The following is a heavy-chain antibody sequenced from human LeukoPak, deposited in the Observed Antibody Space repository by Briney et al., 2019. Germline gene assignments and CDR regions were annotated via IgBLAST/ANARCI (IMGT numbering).Heavy chain of an antibody. CDR2: IYTSGST. D-gene: IGHD3-22*01. J-gene: IGHJ5*02. V-gene: IGHV4-4*07. CDR3: ARDRYYYDSSSYYYRFDP. CDR1: GGSINTYY. Sequence: SETLSLTCTVSGGSINTYYWSWIRQPAGKGLEWIGRIYTSGSTNYNPSLKSRVTLSVDTSKNQLSLKLSSVTAADTGVYYCARDRYYYDSSSYYYRFDPWGQGTLVTVSS.